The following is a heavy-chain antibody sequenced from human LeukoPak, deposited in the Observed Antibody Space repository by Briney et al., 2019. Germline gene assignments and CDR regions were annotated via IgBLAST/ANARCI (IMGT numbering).Heavy chain of an antibody. CDR2: IYHRGST. CDR1: GGSISSTNW. Sequence: SGTLSLTCAVSGGSISSTNWWNWVRQPPGKGLEWIGEIYHRGSTNYNPSLKSRVTITVDKSKNQFSLKLSSVTAADTAVYYCARQYRFYDILTGSAPGGAFDIWGQGTMVTVSS. CDR3: ARQYRFYDILTGSAPGGAFDI. D-gene: IGHD3-9*01. V-gene: IGHV4-4*02. J-gene: IGHJ3*02.